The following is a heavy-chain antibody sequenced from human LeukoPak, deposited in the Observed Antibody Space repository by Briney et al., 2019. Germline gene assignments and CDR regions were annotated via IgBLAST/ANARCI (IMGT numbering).Heavy chain of an antibody. V-gene: IGHV3-30*18. Sequence: GGSLRLSCAASGFIFSAYDMHWVRQAPGKGLEWVAVISYDRSNKYYADSVKGRFTISRDNSKNTLYLQMNSLRAEDTAVYYCAKSYYDFWSGYYQTFDYWGQGTLVTVSS. CDR2: ISYDRSNK. J-gene: IGHJ4*02. CDR3: AKSYYDFWSGYYQTFDY. D-gene: IGHD3-3*01. CDR1: GFIFSAYD.